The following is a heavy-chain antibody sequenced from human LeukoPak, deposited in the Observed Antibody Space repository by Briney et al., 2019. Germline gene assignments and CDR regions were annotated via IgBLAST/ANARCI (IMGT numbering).Heavy chain of an antibody. CDR3: ARQRDTASVGAFDI. Sequence: SETLSLTCSVSGGSIRMNPNFWGWDSSNYWGWIRQPPGKGLEWIGSIHFTGTTYYNPSLQSRLTISVDASNNQFSLKMTSVTATDTALYYCARQRDTASVGAFDIWGQGTMVTVSS. D-gene: IGHD5-18*01. J-gene: IGHJ3*02. CDR2: IHFTGTT. CDR1: GGSIRMNPNFWGWDSSNY. V-gene: IGHV4-39*01.